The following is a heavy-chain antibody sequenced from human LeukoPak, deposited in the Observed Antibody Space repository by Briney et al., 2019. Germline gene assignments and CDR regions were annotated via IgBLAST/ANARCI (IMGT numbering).Heavy chain of an antibody. D-gene: IGHD2-2*01. CDR3: ASSLGFHCSSTSCYYYYGMDV. CDR1: GGSISSSSYY. CDR2: IYYSGST. V-gene: IGHV4-39*01. Sequence: PSETLSLTCTGSGGSISSSSYYWGWIRQPPGKGLEWIGSIYYSGSTYYNPSLKSRVTISVDTSKNQFSLKLSSVTAADTAVYYCASSLGFHCSSTSCYYYYGMDVWGQGTTVTVSS. J-gene: IGHJ6*02.